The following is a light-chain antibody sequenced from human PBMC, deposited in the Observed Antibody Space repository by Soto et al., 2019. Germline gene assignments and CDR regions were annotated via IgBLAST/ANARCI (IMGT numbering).Light chain of an antibody. J-gene: IGLJ3*02. CDR3: QSYDSSLSGSV. Sequence: QSVLTQPPSMSGAPGQRVTISCTGSSSNIGAGYDVHWYQHLPGTAPKLLINGNNNRPSGVPDRFSGSKSGTSASLAITGLQSEDEADYYCQSYDSSLSGSVFGGGTKVTVL. CDR1: SSNIGAGYD. CDR2: GNN. V-gene: IGLV1-40*01.